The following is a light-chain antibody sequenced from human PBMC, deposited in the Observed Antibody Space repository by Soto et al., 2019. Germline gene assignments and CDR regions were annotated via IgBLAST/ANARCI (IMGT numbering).Light chain of an antibody. CDR2: YDS. CDR3: QVWDSSSDHYV. V-gene: IGLV3-21*02. Sequence: SSELTQPPSVSVAPGQTARITCGGNNIGSKSVHWYQQKPGQAPVLVVYYDSDRPSGIPERFSGSNSGNTATLTVSRVEAGDEADYYCQVWDSSSDHYVFGTGTQLTVL. CDR1: NIGSKS. J-gene: IGLJ1*01.